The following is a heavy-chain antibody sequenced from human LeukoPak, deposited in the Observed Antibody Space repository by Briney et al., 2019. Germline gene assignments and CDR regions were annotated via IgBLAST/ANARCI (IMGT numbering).Heavy chain of an antibody. J-gene: IGHJ4*02. V-gene: IGHV3-15*01. CDR2: IKSKTDGGTT. Sequence: PGGSLRLSCAASGFTFSNAWMSWVRQAPGKGLEWGGRIKSKTDGGTTDYAAPVKGKFTNPRDDSKNTLYLQMNSLKTEDTAVYYCTTDQTRTYYYDSSGYYYLDYWGQGTLVTVSS. CDR3: TTDQTRTYYYDSSGYYYLDY. CDR1: GFTFSNAW. D-gene: IGHD3-22*01.